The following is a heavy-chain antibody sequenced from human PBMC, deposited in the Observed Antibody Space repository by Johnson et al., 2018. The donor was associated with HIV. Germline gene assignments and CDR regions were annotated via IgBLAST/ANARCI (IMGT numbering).Heavy chain of an antibody. D-gene: IGHD6-13*01. CDR3: ARDLVGVVAAAGPVGDASDI. V-gene: IGHV3-66*01. CDR2: IYSGGRT. Sequence: VQLVESGGGLVQPGGSLRLSCAASGFTVSSNYMNWVRQAPGKGLEWVSVIYSGGRTYYADSVKGRFTISRDNSKNTLYVQMSSLRVEDTAVYYCARDLVGVVAAAGPVGDASDIWGQGTMVTVSS. J-gene: IGHJ3*02. CDR1: GFTVSSNY.